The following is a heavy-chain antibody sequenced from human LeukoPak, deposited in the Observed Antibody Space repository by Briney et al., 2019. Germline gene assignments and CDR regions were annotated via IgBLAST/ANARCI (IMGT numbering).Heavy chain of an antibody. V-gene: IGHV3-7*01. D-gene: IGHD2-15*01. J-gene: IGHJ3*02. CDR2: IKQDGSEK. Sequence: GGSLRLSCAASGFTFSSYSMNWVRQAPGKGLEWVANIKQDGSEKYYVDSVKGRFTISRDNAKNSLYLQMNSLRAEDTAVYYCARVPVVAAAFDIWGQGTMVTVSS. CDR3: ARVPVVAAAFDI. CDR1: GFTFSSYS.